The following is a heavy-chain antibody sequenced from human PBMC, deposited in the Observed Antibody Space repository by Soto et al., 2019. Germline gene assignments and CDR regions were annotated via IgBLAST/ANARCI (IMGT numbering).Heavy chain of an antibody. CDR3: AKHRIEGGDSAKRYWYFDL. CDR2: ISGSGGST. J-gene: IGHJ2*01. CDR1: GFTFSSYA. V-gene: IGHV3-23*01. Sequence: EVQLLESGGGLVQPGGSLRLSCAASGFTFSSYAMSWVRQAPGKGLEWVSAISGSGGSTYYADSVKGRFTISRDNSETTRYLQMNSLRAEDTAVYYCAKHRIEGGDSAKRYWYFDLWGRGTLVTVSS. D-gene: IGHD4-17*01.